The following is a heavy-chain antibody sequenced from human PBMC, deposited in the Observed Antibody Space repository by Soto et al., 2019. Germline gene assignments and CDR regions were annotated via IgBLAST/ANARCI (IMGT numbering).Heavy chain of an antibody. CDR2: VKSDGSVT. V-gene: IGHV3-74*03. CDR3: VRGRGYCSGTNCYFDY. Sequence: EVQLVEESGGGLVQPGGSLRLSCAASGFTFSSYWMHWVRQGPGKGLVWVSRVKSDGSVTTYADSVKGRFTISRDNAKNKVYLQTNRLRVADTAVYYCVRGRGYCSGTNCYFDYCAHGTLVTVSS. D-gene: IGHD2-15*01. CDR1: GFTFSSYW. J-gene: IGHJ4*03.